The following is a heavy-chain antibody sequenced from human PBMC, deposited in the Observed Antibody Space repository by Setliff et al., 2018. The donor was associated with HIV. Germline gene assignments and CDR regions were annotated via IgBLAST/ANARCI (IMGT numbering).Heavy chain of an antibody. Sequence: KPSETLSLTCGLYGGPLSGYCWTWIRQSPEKGLEWIGEINDSGDTKYNPSLVSRLSMSVEKSKNEFSLKVTSLTAADTAVYFCTRGPARRYPGSTVYGLWGQGTPVTVSS. D-gene: IGHD1-26*01. J-gene: IGHJ1*01. CDR3: TRGPARRYPGSTVYGL. CDR2: INDSGDT. V-gene: IGHV4-34*01. CDR1: GGPLSGYC.